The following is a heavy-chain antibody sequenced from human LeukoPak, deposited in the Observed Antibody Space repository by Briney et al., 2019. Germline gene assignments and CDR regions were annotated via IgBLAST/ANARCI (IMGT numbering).Heavy chain of an antibody. CDR1: GFSLSPSGVA. D-gene: IGHD3-10*01. CDR3: AHSRGSWFDP. CDR2: IYWSDDK. J-gene: IGHJ5*02. V-gene: IGHV2-5*01. Sequence: ESGSTLVKPTETLTLTFTFSGFSLSPSGVAVGWIRQPPGKALEWLALIYWSDDKRYSPSLKSRLTITRDTSKNQVFLTMTNVDPVDTATYFCAHSRGSWFDPWGQGTLVTVSS.